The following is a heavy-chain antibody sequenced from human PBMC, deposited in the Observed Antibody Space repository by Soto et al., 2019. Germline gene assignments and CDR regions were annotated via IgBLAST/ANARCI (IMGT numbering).Heavy chain of an antibody. D-gene: IGHD5-12*01. CDR2: IYYSGST. CDR1: GGSISSYY. J-gene: IGHJ4*02. V-gene: IGHV4-59*03. Sequence: SETLSLTCTVSGGSISSYYWSWIRQPPGKGLEWIGYIYYSGSTNYNPSLKSRVTITRDMSTSTAYMELSSLRSEDTAVYYCAAVEVVATNWGQGTLVTVSS. CDR3: AAVEVVATN.